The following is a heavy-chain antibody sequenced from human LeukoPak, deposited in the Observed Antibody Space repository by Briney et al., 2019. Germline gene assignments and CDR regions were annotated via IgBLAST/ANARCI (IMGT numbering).Heavy chain of an antibody. CDR2: IYYSGST. Sequence: SETLSLTCTVSGGSISSYYWSWIRQPPGKGLEWIGYIYYSGSTNYNPSLKSRVTISVDTSKNQFSLKLSSVTAADTAVYYCARWEGGGSYFDYWGQGTLVTVSS. CDR3: ARWEGGGSYFDY. D-gene: IGHD1-26*01. V-gene: IGHV4-59*12. J-gene: IGHJ4*02. CDR1: GGSISSYY.